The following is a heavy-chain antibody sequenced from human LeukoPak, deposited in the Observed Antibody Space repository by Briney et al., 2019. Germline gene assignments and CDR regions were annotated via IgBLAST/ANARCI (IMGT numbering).Heavy chain of an antibody. V-gene: IGHV3-33*01. Sequence: GGSLRLSCAASGFTFSSYGMHWVRQAPGKGLEWGAVIWYDENKKYYGDSVKGRFTISRDNFKSTLYLQMNSLRVEDTAVYYCAREGLTTTPNNALDIWGQGTMVTVSS. D-gene: IGHD4-11*01. CDR1: GFTFSSYG. CDR3: AREGLTTTPNNALDI. J-gene: IGHJ3*02. CDR2: IWYDENKK.